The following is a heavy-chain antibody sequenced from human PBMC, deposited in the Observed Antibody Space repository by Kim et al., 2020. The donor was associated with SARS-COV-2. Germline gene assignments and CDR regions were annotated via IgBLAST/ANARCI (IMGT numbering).Heavy chain of an antibody. Sequence: GGSLRLSCAASGFTFSSYWMHWVRQAPGKGLVWVSRINRDGSGTSYADSVKGRFTISRDNAQNTLYLQMNSLRAEDTAVYYCARDLDPNSNYYFYGMDV. CDR3: ARDLDPNSNYYFYGMDV. D-gene: IGHD3-3*01. CDR1: GFTFSSYW. J-gene: IGHJ6*01. CDR2: INRDGSGT. V-gene: IGHV3-74*01.